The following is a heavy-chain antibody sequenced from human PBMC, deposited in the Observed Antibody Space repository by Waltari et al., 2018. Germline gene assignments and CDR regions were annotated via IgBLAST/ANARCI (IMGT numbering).Heavy chain of an antibody. V-gene: IGHV1-8*03. CDR1: GYTFTSCD. D-gene: IGHD1-26*01. CDR3: ARVGADGLDY. Sequence: VQLLQSGAAGKKPGASALVSCKASGYTFTSCDITWVRQATGQGLEWMGWMNPNSGNTGYAQKFQGRVTITRNTSISTAYMELSSLRSEDTAVYYCARVGADGLDYWGQGTLVTVSS. CDR2: MNPNSGNT. J-gene: IGHJ4*02.